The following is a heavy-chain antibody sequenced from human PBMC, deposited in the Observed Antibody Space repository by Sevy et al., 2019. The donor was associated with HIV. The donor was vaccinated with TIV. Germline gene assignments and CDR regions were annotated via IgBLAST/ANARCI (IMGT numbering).Heavy chain of an antibody. CDR1: GGSINSDH. CDR3: ARRNDFDI. CDR2: VYYTGGT. J-gene: IGHJ3*02. V-gene: IGHV4-59*08. Sequence: SETLSLTGTVSGGSINSDHWNWIRQPPGKGLEWIGYVYYTGGTNYNPSLKNRVTISVDRTKNQFSLKLTSVTAADTAVYYCARRNDFDIWGQGTMVTVSS.